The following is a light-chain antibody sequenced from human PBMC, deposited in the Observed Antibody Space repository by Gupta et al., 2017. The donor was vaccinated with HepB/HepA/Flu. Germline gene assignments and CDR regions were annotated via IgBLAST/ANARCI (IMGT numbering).Light chain of an antibody. CDR1: SSNIRSNT. Sequence: QSVLTQPPSASGTPGQRVTISCSGSSSNIRSNTVNWYQQLPGTAPKLLIYTNNQRPSWVPDRFSGSKSGTSASLAISGLQSDDEADYSCAAWDDSLNGYVFGTGTKVTVL. V-gene: IGLV1-44*01. J-gene: IGLJ1*01. CDR2: TNN. CDR3: AAWDDSLNGYV.